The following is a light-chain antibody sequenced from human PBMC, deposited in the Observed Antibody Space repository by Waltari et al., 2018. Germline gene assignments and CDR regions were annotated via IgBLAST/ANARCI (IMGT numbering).Light chain of an antibody. J-gene: IGKJ1*01. CDR3: QHYVRLPAT. V-gene: IGKV3-20*01. CDR2: DTS. Sequence: EILLTQSPGTLSLSPGERATLSCRASQSVTRALAWYQQKTGQAPRLLIYDTSKRATGIPDRFSGSGSGTDFSLTISRLEPEDFAVYYCQHYVRLPATFGQGTKVEIK. CDR1: QSVTRAL.